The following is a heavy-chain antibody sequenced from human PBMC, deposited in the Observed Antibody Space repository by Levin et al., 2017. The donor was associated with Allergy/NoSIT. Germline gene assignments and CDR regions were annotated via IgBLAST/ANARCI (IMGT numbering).Heavy chain of an antibody. CDR3: AKGEGRYYYYGMDV. J-gene: IGHJ6*02. Sequence: PGGSLRLSCAASGFTFDDYAMHWVRQAPGKGLEWVSGISWNSGSIGYADSVKGRFTISRDNAKNSLYLQMNSLRAEDTALYYCAKGEGRYYYYGMDVWGQGTTVTVSS. CDR2: ISWNSGSI. V-gene: IGHV3-9*01. D-gene: IGHD2-15*01. CDR1: GFTFDDYA.